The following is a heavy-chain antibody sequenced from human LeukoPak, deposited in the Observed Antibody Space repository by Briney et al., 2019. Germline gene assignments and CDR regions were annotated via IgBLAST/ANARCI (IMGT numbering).Heavy chain of an antibody. CDR1: GGSFSGYY. J-gene: IGHJ4*02. D-gene: IGHD3-16*02. Sequence: SETLSLTCAVYGGSFSGYYWSWIRQPPGKGLEWIGEINHSGSTNYNPSLKSRVTISVDTSKNQFSLKLSSVTAADTAVYYCARGLGGVISFFDYGGQGTLVTVSS. CDR3: ARGLGGVISFFDY. V-gene: IGHV4-34*01. CDR2: INHSGST.